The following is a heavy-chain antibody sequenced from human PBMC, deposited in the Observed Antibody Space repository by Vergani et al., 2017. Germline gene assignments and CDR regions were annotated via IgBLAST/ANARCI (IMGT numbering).Heavy chain of an antibody. CDR3: ARVGTSSNRDYFDY. CDR1: GYTFTGYY. V-gene: IGHV1-2*02. D-gene: IGHD2-2*01. CDR2: IIPISGGT. J-gene: IGHJ4*02. Sequence: QVQLVQSGTEVKKPGASVKVSCKASGYTFTGYYIHWVRQAPGQGLEWMGWIIPISGGTSYAQKFQGRVTMTRDTSISTAYMELSNLRSDDTAVYYCARVGTSSNRDYFDYWGQGTLVTVSS.